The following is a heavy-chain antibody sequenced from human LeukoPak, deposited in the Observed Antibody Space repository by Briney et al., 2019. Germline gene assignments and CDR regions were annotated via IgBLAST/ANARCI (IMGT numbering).Heavy chain of an antibody. CDR1: GFSFNIAW. Sequence: GGSLRLSCAASGFSFNIAWMSWVRQAPGKGLEWVGRIKSKTDGGTTDYAAPVKGRFTISRDDSKTTLYLQMNNLKSDDTAVYYCTARRDYYDSGGYDYWGQGTLVTVSS. CDR2: IKSKTDGGTT. J-gene: IGHJ4*02. CDR3: TARRDYYDSGGYDY. D-gene: IGHD3-22*01. V-gene: IGHV3-15*05.